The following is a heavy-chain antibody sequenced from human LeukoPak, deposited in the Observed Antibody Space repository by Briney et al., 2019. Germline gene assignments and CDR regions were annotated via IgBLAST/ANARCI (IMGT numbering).Heavy chain of an antibody. CDR3: ARHDGSSFIYYVDH. J-gene: IGHJ4*02. D-gene: IGHD3-10*01. Sequence: GGSLRLSCAASGFTVTSRAMTWVRQAPGKGLEWVSTISNSGYNTWYADSVRGRFTISRDNSQNTLYLQMSSLRAEDTALYYCARHDGSSFIYYVDHWGQGALVTVSS. V-gene: IGHV3-23*01. CDR2: ISNSGYNT. CDR1: GFTVTSRA.